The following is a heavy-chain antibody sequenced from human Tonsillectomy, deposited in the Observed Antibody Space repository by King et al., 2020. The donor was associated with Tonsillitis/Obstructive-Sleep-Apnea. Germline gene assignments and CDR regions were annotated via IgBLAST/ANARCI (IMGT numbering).Heavy chain of an antibody. CDR2: ISSSGTTI. Sequence: QLVQSGGGLVKPGGSLRLSCAASGFTFSDYYMTWIRQAPGKGLEWVSYISSSGTTIYYADSLKGRFTISRDNAKNSLYLQMNSLRAEDTAVYYCAGGYNYYFYYYMGGWGKGTTVTGSS. CDR1: GFTFSDYY. D-gene: IGHD5-12*01. CDR3: AGGYNYYFYYYMGG. J-gene: IGHJ6*03. V-gene: IGHV3-11*01.